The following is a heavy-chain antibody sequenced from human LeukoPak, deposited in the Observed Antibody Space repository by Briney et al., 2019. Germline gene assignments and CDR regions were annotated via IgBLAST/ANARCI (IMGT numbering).Heavy chain of an antibody. D-gene: IGHD4-23*01. V-gene: IGHV4-34*01. CDR3: ARGIFYGGRNQYIWFDL. CDR2: ISHSGSS. Sequence: SETLSLTCAVYGGPFRGFFWSWLRQAPGKGLEWIGEISHSGSSNYNPSLKSRITISVDTSKNQFYLRLTSVTATDTAVYDCARGIFYGGRNQYIWFDLWGQGTLVTVSS. J-gene: IGHJ5*02. CDR1: GGPFRGFF.